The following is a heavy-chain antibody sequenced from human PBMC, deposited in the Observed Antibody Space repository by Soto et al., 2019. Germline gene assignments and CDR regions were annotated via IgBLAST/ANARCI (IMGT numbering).Heavy chain of an antibody. CDR2: IYWDDDK. D-gene: IGHD6-13*01. CDR1: GFSLSTSGVG. J-gene: IGHJ4*02. Sequence: QITLKESGPTLVKPTQTLTLTCTFSGFSLSTSGVGVGWIRQPPGKALEWLALIYWDDDKRYSQSQKSRPTTTXXTXNXXVVPTMTNREPVDTATYCCAHTDSSSWCDAGHSDCWGPGTLVTVSS. V-gene: IGHV2-5*02. CDR3: AHTDSSSWCDAGHSDC.